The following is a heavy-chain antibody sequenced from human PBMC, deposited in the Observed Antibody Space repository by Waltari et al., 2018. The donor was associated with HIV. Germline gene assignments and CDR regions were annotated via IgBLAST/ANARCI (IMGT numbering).Heavy chain of an antibody. V-gene: IGHV4-34*02. J-gene: IGHJ6*02. CDR2: IDQRGAS. Sequence: QVQLQQWGAGQVKPSETLSLTCLLSGGSFSGFYWTWVRHSPGKGLEWIGEIDQRGASRFNPSLKGRITISMDTSRSHFALKLSPVSPADTAVYYCARGPSLRAFRGNLYFNSSLDVWGQGTTVTVSS. CDR3: ARGPSLRAFRGNLYFNSSLDV. CDR1: GGSFSGFY. D-gene: IGHD1-1*01.